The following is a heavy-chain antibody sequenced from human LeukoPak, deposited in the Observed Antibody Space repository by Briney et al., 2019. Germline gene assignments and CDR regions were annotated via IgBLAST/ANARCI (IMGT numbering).Heavy chain of an antibody. J-gene: IGHJ4*02. CDR2: IYHSGST. CDR1: GYSISSGYY. CDR3: AKSGGYGLIDY. V-gene: IGHV4-38-2*02. Sequence: PSETLSLTCTVSGYSISSGYYWGWIRQPPGKWLEWIGSIYHSGSTYYNPSLKSRVTISVDTSKNQFSLKLNSVTAADTAMYYCAKSGGYGLIDYWGQGTRVTVSS. D-gene: IGHD1-26*01.